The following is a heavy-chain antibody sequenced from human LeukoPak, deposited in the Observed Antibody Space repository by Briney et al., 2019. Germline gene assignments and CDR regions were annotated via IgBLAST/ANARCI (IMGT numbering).Heavy chain of an antibody. D-gene: IGHD3-10*01. CDR2: ISGSGSTI. J-gene: IGHJ4*02. Sequence: GESLRLSCAASGFTFSVFEMNWVRQAPGKGLEWVSYISGSGSTIYYADSVKGRFTISRDNAKNSLYLQMNSLRAEDTAVYYCARPLYSGSFDYWGQGTLVTVSS. V-gene: IGHV3-48*03. CDR3: ARPLYSGSFDY. CDR1: GFTFSVFE.